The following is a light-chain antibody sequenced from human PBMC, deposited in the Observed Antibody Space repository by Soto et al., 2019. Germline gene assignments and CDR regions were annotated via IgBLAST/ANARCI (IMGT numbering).Light chain of an antibody. CDR3: ETWDSNTRV. J-gene: IGLJ1*01. Sequence: QSVLTQSSSASASLGSSVKLTGTLSSGHSSYIIAWHQQQPGKAPRYLMKLEGSGSYNKGSGVPDRFSGSSSGADRYLTISNLQFEDEADYYCETWDSNTRVFGTGTKLTVL. CDR2: LEGSGSY. CDR1: SGHSSYI. V-gene: IGLV4-60*02.